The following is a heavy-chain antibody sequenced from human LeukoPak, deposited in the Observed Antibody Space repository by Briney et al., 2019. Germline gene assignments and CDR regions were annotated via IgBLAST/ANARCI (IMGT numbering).Heavy chain of an antibody. Sequence: GRSLRLSCAASGFTFSSYGMHWVRQAPGKGLEWVAVISYDGSNKYYADSVKGRFTISRDNSKNTLYLQMNSLRAEDTAVYYCAKVVQAAAGIAYYYYGMDVWGQGTTVTVSS. D-gene: IGHD6-13*01. CDR2: ISYDGSNK. CDR1: GFTFSSYG. V-gene: IGHV3-30*18. J-gene: IGHJ6*02. CDR3: AKVVQAAAGIAYYYYGMDV.